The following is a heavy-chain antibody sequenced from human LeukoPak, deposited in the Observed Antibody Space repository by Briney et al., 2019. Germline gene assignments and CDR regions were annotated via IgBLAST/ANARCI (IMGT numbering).Heavy chain of an antibody. J-gene: IGHJ6*03. D-gene: IGHD3-16*01. CDR1: GFTFSSYA. V-gene: IGHV3-23*01. CDR2: ISGSGLST. CDR3: AKAPRFGDHAAEYFYYYMDV. Sequence: PGGSLRLSCTASGFTFSSYAMTWVRQAPGKGLEWVSGISGSGLSTYYADSVKGRFTISRDNSKNTLYVQMNSLRVDDTAVYYCAKAPRFGDHAAEYFYYYMDVWGKGTTVTVSS.